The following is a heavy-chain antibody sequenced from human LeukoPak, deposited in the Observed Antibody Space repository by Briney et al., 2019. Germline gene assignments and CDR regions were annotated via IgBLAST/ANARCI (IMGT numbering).Heavy chain of an antibody. D-gene: IGHD3-16*01. CDR3: ARGGFGAYYYYYMDV. Sequence: PGGSLRLSCEVSGFSLSNYAMHWVRQAPGRGLEYVSAISSTGTSTYYVNSVRGRFTISRDNSKNTLYLQLGSLRADDMAVYFCARGGFGAYYYYYMDVWGKGTTVTISS. CDR1: GFSLSNYA. V-gene: IGHV3-64*01. CDR2: ISSTGTST. J-gene: IGHJ6*03.